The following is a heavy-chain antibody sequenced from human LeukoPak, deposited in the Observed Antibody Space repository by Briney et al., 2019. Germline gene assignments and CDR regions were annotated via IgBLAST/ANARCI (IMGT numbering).Heavy chain of an antibody. J-gene: IGHJ5*02. CDR3: AKNRELNRGSSWYLNWFDP. CDR2: IYYSGST. V-gene: IGHV4-39*07. D-gene: IGHD6-13*01. Sequence: SETLSLTCTVSGGSISSSNYYWGWIRQPPGKGLEWIGHIYYSGSTYYNPSLKSRVPTSVATSKNQFSLKLTSVTAADTAVYYCAKNRELNRGSSWYLNWFDPWGQGTLVTVSS. CDR1: GGSISSSNYY.